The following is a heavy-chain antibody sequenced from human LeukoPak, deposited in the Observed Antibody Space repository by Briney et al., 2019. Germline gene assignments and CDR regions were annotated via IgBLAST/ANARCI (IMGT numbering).Heavy chain of an antibody. CDR2: IYYSGST. V-gene: IGHV4-39*07. D-gene: IGHD2-2*02. J-gene: IGHJ3*02. Sequence: SETLSLTCTVSGGSISSSSYYWGWIRQPPGKGLEWIGSIYYSGSTYYNPSLKSRVTISVDTSKNQFSLKLSSVTAADTAVYYCARSQPLLYPGAFDIWGQGTMVTVSS. CDR1: GGSISSSSYY. CDR3: ARSQPLLYPGAFDI.